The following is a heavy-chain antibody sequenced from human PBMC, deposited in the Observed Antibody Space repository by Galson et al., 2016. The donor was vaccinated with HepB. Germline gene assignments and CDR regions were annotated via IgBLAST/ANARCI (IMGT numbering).Heavy chain of an antibody. D-gene: IGHD4/OR15-4a*01. V-gene: IGHV3-30*04. J-gene: IGHJ4*02. CDR1: GFIFSSYT. CDR2: MSYDGRKQ. Sequence: SPRLSCPASGFIFSSYTMHWVRQAPGHGLEWVAVMSYDGRKQYYADSVKGRFTLSRDNSKNALYLQMDSRRTEDTAVYCCMRGQRVHGEDVDYWGQGTLCTVSS. CDR3: MRGQRVHGEDVDY.